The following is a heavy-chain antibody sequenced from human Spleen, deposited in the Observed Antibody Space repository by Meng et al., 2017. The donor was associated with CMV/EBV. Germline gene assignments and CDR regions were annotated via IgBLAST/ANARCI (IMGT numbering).Heavy chain of an antibody. J-gene: IGHJ4*02. D-gene: IGHD2-2*01. CDR3: TTDRDLYCSSTSCYYFGFDY. V-gene: IGHV3-72*01. CDR1: GFTFSSYA. CDR2: ARNKPNDHTT. Sequence: GESLKISCAASGFTFSSYAMSWVRQAPGKGLEWVGRARNKPNDHTTEYAASVKGRFTISRDDSKNTLFLQMSSLKTEDTAVYYCTTDRDLYCSSTSCYYFGFDYWGQGTLVTVSS.